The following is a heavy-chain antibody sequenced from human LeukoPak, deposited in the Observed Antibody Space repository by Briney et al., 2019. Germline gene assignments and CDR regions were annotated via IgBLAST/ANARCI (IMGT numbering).Heavy chain of an antibody. CDR3: ATGHSYGYDY. D-gene: IGHD5-18*01. Sequence: PGGSLRLSCAASGLTFSDFWMHWVGQAPGKGLVWVSLVKGDGRTTIYADSVEGRFTISRDNAKNTLYLQMNSLRADDSGVYYCATGHSYGYDYWGQGALVTVSS. CDR2: VKGDGRTT. CDR1: GLTFSDFW. V-gene: IGHV3-74*01. J-gene: IGHJ4*02.